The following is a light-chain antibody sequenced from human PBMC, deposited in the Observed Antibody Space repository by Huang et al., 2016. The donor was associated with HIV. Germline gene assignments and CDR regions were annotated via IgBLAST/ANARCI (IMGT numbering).Light chain of an antibody. CDR1: QDITDY. CDR3: QHYENLPVT. CDR2: AAS. V-gene: IGKV1-33*01. Sequence: DIQMTQSPPSLSASVGDRVTITCQASQDITDYLHWYQQKPGKAPKLLIYAASNLNTGVPSRVTGSGSGTHFTFTIRSLQPEDIATYYCQHYENLPVTFGGGTKVEIK. J-gene: IGKJ4*01.